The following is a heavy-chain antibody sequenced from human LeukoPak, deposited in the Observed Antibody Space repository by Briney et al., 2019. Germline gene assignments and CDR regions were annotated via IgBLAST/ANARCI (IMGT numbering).Heavy chain of an antibody. CDR1: GGSLSTYY. CDR2: IYYSGST. J-gene: IGHJ5*02. V-gene: IGHV4-59*01. D-gene: IGHD4-11*01. CDR3: ARSSADDYQRWFDP. Sequence: PSETLSLTCTVSGGSLSTYYWSWIRQPPGKGLEWIGYIYYSGSTNYNASLNSRVTISVDTSKNQFSLKLSSVTAADTAVYYCARSSADDYQRWFDPWGQGTLVTVSS.